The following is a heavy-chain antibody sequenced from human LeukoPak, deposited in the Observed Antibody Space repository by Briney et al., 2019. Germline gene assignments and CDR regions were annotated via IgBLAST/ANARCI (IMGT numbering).Heavy chain of an antibody. CDR3: ARFGVDYDMDV. J-gene: IGHJ6*02. V-gene: IGHV4-59*11. CDR2: IHYSGRP. CDR1: GGSISAHY. Sequence: SETLSLTCTVTGGSISAHYWTRIRQPPGKGLEWIGQIHYSGRPDYNPSLKSRVTISVDTSKNQLSLKVTSVTGADTAVYYCARFGVDYDMDVWGQGTTVTVSS. D-gene: IGHD3-16*01.